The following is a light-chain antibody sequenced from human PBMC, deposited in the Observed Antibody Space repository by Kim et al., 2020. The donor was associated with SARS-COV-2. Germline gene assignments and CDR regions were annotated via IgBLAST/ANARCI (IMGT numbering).Light chain of an antibody. CDR3: ATWDDSLDAWV. V-gene: IGLV1-44*01. CDR2: RND. J-gene: IGLJ3*02. CDR1: HSNIGFNN. Sequence: GQRVAISGSGSHSNIGFNNFNWYQQFPGTAPKLLIYRNDQRPSGVPDRFSGSKSGTSASLALSGLLSEDEADYYCATWDDSLDAWVFGGGTQLTVL.